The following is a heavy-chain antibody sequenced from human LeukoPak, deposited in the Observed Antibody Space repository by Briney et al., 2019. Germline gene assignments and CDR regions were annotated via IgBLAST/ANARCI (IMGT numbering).Heavy chain of an antibody. CDR2: ISAYNGNT. J-gene: IGHJ4*02. D-gene: IGHD2-15*01. Sequence: GASVTVSCKASGYTFTSYSIGWVRQAPGQGLEWMGWISAYNGNTIYAQKVKGRVTTTTDTSTSTAYMELRSLKSDDTAVYYCARASYCSGGSCYSDYWGQGTLVTVSS. V-gene: IGHV1-18*01. CDR3: ARASYCSGGSCYSDY. CDR1: GYTFTSYS.